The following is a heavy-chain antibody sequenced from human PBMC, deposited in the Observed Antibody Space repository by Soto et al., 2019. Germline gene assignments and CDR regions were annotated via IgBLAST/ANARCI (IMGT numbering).Heavy chain of an antibody. J-gene: IGHJ4*02. CDR2: INPSGGT. CDR1: GGSFSAYY. Sequence: SETLSLTCAVYGGSFSAYYWSWIRQPPGKGLEWIGGINPSGGTSYNPSLKSRVTISVDTSKSRFSLKLTSVTAADRAVYYCARGSVDTVDSCGFYEYWVEGTPVT. CDR3: ARGSVDTVDSCGFYEY. D-gene: IGHD3-22*01. V-gene: IGHV4-34*01.